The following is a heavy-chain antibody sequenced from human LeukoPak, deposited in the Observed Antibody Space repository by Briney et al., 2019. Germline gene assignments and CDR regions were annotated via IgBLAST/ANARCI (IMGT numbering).Heavy chain of an antibody. CDR1: GFTFSSYA. Sequence: PGGSLRLSCAASGFTFSSYAMHWVRQAPGKGLEWVAVISYDGSNKYYADSVKGRFTISRDNSKNKLYLQMNSLRAEDTAVYYCASDAGVGATSPAPYYYYGMDVWGQGTTVTVSS. CDR3: ASDAGVGATSPAPYYYYGMDV. CDR2: ISYDGSNK. V-gene: IGHV3-30*04. J-gene: IGHJ6*02. D-gene: IGHD1-26*01.